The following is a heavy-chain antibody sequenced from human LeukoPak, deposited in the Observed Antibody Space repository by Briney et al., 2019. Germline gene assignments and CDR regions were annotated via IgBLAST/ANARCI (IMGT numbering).Heavy chain of an antibody. CDR2: ISTYSGET. Sequence: ASVKVSCKASGYTFTNYYISWVRQAPGRGLEWMGWISTYSGETNYAESLQGRVTMTTDTSTGTAYMELRSLSSDDIAVYYCARSYTVAVFEVGVLGFWGQGTLVTVSS. CDR3: ARSYTVAVFEVGVLGF. D-gene: IGHD2-2*01. CDR1: GYTFTNYY. J-gene: IGHJ4*02. V-gene: IGHV1-18*03.